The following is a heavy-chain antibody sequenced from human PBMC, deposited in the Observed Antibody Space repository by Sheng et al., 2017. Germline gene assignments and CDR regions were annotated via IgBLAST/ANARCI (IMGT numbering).Heavy chain of an antibody. CDR3: ARYEDYGEYVNLYYYAMDV. CDR2: ISSSGTYI. D-gene: IGHD4-17*01. J-gene: IGHJ6*02. V-gene: IGHV3-21*01. CDR1: GFTFSSYS. Sequence: EVQLVESGGGLVKPGGSLRLSCAASGFTFSSYSMNWVRQAPGKGLEWVSSISSSGTYIHYADSVKGRFTISRDNAKNSLYLQMNSLRAEDTAVYYCARYEDYGEYVNLYYYAMDVWGPRDYGHRLL.